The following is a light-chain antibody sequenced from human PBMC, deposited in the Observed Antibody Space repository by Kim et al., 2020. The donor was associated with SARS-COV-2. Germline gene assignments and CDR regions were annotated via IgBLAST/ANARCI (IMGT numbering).Light chain of an antibody. V-gene: IGLV3-19*01. J-gene: IGLJ2*01. Sequence: ASGQTVRITCQGDSLSSYYATWYQQKPGQAPIVVIYGNNNRPSGIPDRFSGSSSGDTASLTITGTQAGDEADYYCNSRGSNDKVLFGGGTQLTVL. CDR3: NSRGSNDKVL. CDR2: GNN. CDR1: SLSSYY.